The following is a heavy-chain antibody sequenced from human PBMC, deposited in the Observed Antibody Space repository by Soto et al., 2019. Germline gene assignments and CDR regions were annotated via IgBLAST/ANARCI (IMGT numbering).Heavy chain of an antibody. J-gene: IGHJ5*02. CDR1: GFTFSSYW. D-gene: IGHD5-18*01. V-gene: IGHV3-74*01. CDR2: FNIDGSST. Sequence: EMQLVESGGGLVQPGGSLRLSCAASGFTFSSYWMHWVRQAPGKGLVSVSRFNIDGSSTAYADSVKGRFTVSRDNAKSTLYLQMTSLRAEDTAVYYCARVTHTYGPFDPWGQGTLVTVSS. CDR3: ARVTHTYGPFDP.